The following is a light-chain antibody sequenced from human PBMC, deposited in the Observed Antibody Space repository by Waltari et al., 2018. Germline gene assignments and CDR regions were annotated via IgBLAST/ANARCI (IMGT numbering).Light chain of an antibody. CDR1: SSNIGAGYD. CDR3: QSYDRSLSGAV. Sequence: QSVLTQPPSVSGAPGQKITISFAGASSNIGAGYDVPWYQRLPGKPPKLIIYDNTNRPSGVPDRISGSKSATSASLVITGLQAEDEADYFCQSYDRSLSGAVFGGGTKVTVL. J-gene: IGLJ3*02. V-gene: IGLV1-40*01. CDR2: DNT.